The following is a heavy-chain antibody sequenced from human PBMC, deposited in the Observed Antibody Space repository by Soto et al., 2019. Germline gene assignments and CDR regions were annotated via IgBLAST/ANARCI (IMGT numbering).Heavy chain of an antibody. J-gene: IGHJ4*02. Sequence: SGTLALSCTLCSGSVTSHDGGLFRQPPGKRLEWIGSIYHSGSTYYKPSLESRVTISVDTSKNQFSLKLRSVTAAETAVYYCGRAPGDLVYYFDFWGQGTLVTVSS. CDR1: SGSVTSHD. D-gene: IGHD3-16*01. CDR3: GRAPGDLVYYFDF. V-gene: IGHV4-38-2*02. CDR2: IYHSGST.